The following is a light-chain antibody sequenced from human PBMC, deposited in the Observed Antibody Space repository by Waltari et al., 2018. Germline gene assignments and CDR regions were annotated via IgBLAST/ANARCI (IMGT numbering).Light chain of an antibody. CDR2: RNT. Sequence: QSVLTQPPSESGTPGQRVIISCSGSRANIGGRYVYSYQPLPGTAPKPLINRNTQRPSGGPDRFSGSKSGTSASLAISGLRSEDEGDYFCATWDDTVGGPVFGGGTKLTVL. V-gene: IGLV1-47*01. CDR3: ATWDDTVGGPV. CDR1: RANIGGRY. J-gene: IGLJ2*01.